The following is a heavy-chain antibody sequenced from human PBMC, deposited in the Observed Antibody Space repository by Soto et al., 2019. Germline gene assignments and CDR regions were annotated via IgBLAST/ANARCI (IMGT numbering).Heavy chain of an antibody. CDR3: ARHVGPAAAMEDVFDL. V-gene: IGHV5-10-1*01. D-gene: IGHD6-13*01. CDR1: GYSFTSYY. Sequence: GESLKICGEGSGYSFTSYYITWVRQMPGKGLEWMGRIHPSDSYTNYSPSFQGHVTISADKSISTAYLQWSSLKASDTAMFYCARHVGPAAAMEDVFDLWGQGTMVTVSS. CDR2: IHPSDSYT. J-gene: IGHJ3*01.